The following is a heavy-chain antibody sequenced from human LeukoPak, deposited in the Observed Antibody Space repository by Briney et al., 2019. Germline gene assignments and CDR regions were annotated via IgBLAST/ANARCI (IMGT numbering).Heavy chain of an antibody. CDR3: ARQDCSPSCYLAY. D-gene: IGHD2-2*01. V-gene: IGHV3-30*04. Sequence: GRSLRLSCAASGFTFSGHAMHRARQTPGKGLEWVAVISYDGRNEYYADSVKGRFTISRDNSKNTLFLQMNSLRAEDTALYYCARQDCSPSCYLAYWGQGTLVTVSS. CDR2: ISYDGRNE. CDR1: GFTFSGHA. J-gene: IGHJ4*02.